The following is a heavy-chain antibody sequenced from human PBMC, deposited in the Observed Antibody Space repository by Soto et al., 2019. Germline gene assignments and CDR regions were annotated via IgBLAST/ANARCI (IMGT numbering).Heavy chain of an antibody. CDR1: GFYFSDYG. CDR3: GREPYVSYYGVDV. J-gene: IGHJ6*02. V-gene: IGHV3-33*01. Sequence: SLRISCEASGFYFSDYGMHWVRQAPGKGVQWVAQNWYDGSDEYYGDSMKGRFRVSRNKSKNTLYLKKDSLRAEDTARYYCGREPYVSYYGVDVWGQGTTVTVSS. CDR2: NWYDGSDE. D-gene: IGHD3-10*02.